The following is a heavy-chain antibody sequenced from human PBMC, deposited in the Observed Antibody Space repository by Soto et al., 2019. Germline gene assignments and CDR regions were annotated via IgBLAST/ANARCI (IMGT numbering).Heavy chain of an antibody. CDR1: GGSISSYY. CDR2: IYYSGST. J-gene: IGHJ6*03. CDR3: ARGSRDYDFWSGYLGYYYYYMDV. Sequence: SETLSLTCTVSGGSISSYYWSWIRQPPGKGLEWIGYIYYSGSTNYNPSLKSRVTISVDTSKNQFSLKLSSVTAADTAVYYCARGSRDYDFWSGYLGYYYYYMDVWGKGTTVTVSS. V-gene: IGHV4-59*01. D-gene: IGHD3-3*01.